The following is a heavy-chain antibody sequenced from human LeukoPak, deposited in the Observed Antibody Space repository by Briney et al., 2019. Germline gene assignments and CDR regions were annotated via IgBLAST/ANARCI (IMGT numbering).Heavy chain of an antibody. CDR1: GFTFSGSA. D-gene: IGHD5-18*01. J-gene: IGHJ4*02. CDR3: TRRVTAMAN. V-gene: IGHV3-73*01. CDR2: IRSKANSYAT. Sequence: GGSLRLSCAASGFTFSGSAMHWVRQASGKGLEWVGRIRSKANSYATAYAASVKGRFTISRDGSKNTAYLQMNSLKTEDTAVYYCTRRVTAMANWGQGTLVTVSS.